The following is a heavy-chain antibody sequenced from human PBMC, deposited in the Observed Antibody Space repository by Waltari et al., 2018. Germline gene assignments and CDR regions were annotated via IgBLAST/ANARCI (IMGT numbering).Heavy chain of an antibody. J-gene: IGHJ6*02. D-gene: IGHD3-10*01. Sequence: QVQLQESGPGLVKPSETLSLTCTVSGGSINNYYWRWIRQPPGKGLEWIGYIYYTGSTSYHPSLKSRVTISVDRSKNQFSLKLSSVTAADTAVYYCARNMVRGVFYYYYGMDVWGQGTTVTVSS. CDR2: IYYTGST. V-gene: IGHV4-59*08. CDR1: GGSINNYY. CDR3: ARNMVRGVFYYYYGMDV.